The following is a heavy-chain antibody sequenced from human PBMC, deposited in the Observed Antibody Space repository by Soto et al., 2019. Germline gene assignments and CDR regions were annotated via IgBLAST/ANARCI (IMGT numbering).Heavy chain of an antibody. J-gene: IGHJ4*02. CDR1: GGSVSSCSYY. D-gene: IGHD3-9*01. CDR3: AREVGTLYDILTGPYYFDY. Sequence: SETLSLTCTVSGGSVSSCSYYWSWIRQPPGKGLEWIGYIYYSGSTNYNPSLKSRVTISVDTSKNQFSLKLSSVTAADTAVYYCAREVGTLYDILTGPYYFDYWGQGTLVTV. V-gene: IGHV4-61*01. CDR2: IYYSGST.